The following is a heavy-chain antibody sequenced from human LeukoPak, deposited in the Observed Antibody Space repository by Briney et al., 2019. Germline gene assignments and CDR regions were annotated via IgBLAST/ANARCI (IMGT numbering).Heavy chain of an antibody. CDR3: ANVADIGAY. D-gene: IGHD5-12*01. CDR1: GFTFSSYG. J-gene: IGHJ4*02. CDR2: VSYDGSNK. Sequence: PGGALRLSCAASGFTFSSYGMHWVRQAPGKGLEWGAVVSYDGSNKYYADSVKGRFTISRDNSKNTLYLQMNSLRAEDTAVYYCANVADIGAYWGQGTLVTVSS. V-gene: IGHV3-30*18.